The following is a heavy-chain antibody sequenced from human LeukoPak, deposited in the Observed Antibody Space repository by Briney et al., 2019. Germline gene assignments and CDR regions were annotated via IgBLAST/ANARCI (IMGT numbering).Heavy chain of an antibody. CDR1: GYTFSNYH. D-gene: IGHD2-2*01. V-gene: IGHV1-46*01. J-gene: IGHJ6*02. CDR3: ARNVVSYGMDV. CDR2: INPRYGSA. Sequence: ASVKVSCKASGYTFSNYHIHWVRQAPGQGIEWMGIINPRYGSATYAQKFQGRVTMTRDMSTSTVHMELSSLRSEDTAVYYCARNVVSYGMDVWGQGTTVTVSS.